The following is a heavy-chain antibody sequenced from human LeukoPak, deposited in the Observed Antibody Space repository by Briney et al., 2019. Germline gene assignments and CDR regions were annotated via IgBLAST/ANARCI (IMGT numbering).Heavy chain of an antibody. CDR1: GFTLSNYG. Sequence: PGGSLRLFCAVSGFTLSNYGMSWVRQAPGKGLEWVAGISGSGGSTNYADSVKGRFTISRDNSKNTLYLQMNSLRAEDTAVYYCAKGSHYDILAGYRIKYYFDYWGQGTLVTVSS. D-gene: IGHD3-9*01. J-gene: IGHJ4*02. V-gene: IGHV3-23*01. CDR3: AKGSHYDILAGYRIKYYFDY. CDR2: ISGSGGST.